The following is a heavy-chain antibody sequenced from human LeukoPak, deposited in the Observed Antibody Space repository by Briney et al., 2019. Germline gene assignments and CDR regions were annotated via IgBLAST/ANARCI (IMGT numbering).Heavy chain of an antibody. Sequence: SETLSLTCAVSGGSISSSNWWSWVRQPPGKGLEWIGEIYHSGSTNYNPSLKSRVTISVDKSKNQFSLKLSSVTAADTAVYYCARKNCSGGSCYYGNWFDPWGQGTLVTVSS. V-gene: IGHV4-4*02. D-gene: IGHD2-15*01. CDR3: ARKNCSGGSCYYGNWFDP. CDR2: IYHSGST. CDR1: GGSISSSNW. J-gene: IGHJ5*02.